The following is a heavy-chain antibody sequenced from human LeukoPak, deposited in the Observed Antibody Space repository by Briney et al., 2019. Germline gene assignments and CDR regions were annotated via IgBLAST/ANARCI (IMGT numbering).Heavy chain of an antibody. V-gene: IGHV4-59*01. J-gene: IGHJ4*02. CDR1: GGSISSYY. CDR3: ARARFGEHFDY. D-gene: IGHD3-10*01. CDR2: IYYSGST. Sequence: PSETLSLTCTVSGGSISSYYWSWTRQPPGKGLEWIGYIYYSGSTNYNPSLKSRVTISVDTSKNQFSLKLSSVTAADTAVYYCARARFGEHFDYWGQGTLVTVSS.